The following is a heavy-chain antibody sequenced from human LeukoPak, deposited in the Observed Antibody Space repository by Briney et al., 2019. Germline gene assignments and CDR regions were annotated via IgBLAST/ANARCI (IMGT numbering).Heavy chain of an antibody. J-gene: IGHJ4*02. Sequence: WESLRLSCATSGFTFSHYDMHWVRQPPGKGLEWAAVIRPDGSNRYYGDPVKGRFTISRDNFQRQLYLQMNSLSAEDTAVYYCAKDAQRGFDYSNSLDNWGQGTLVTVSS. CDR2: IRPDGSNR. CDR1: GFTFSHYD. D-gene: IGHD4-11*01. V-gene: IGHV3-33*06. CDR3: AKDAQRGFDYSNSLDN.